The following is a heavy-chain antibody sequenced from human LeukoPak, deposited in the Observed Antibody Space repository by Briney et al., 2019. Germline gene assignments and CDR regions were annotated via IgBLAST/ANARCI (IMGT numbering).Heavy chain of an antibody. Sequence: GGSLRLSCAASGFTFSSYSMNWIRQAPGKGLEWVSSISSSSSYIYYADSVKGRFTISRDNAKNSLYLQMNSLRAEDTAVYYCARGVAAMVEDYWGQGTLVTVSS. CDR2: ISSSSSYI. D-gene: IGHD5-18*01. CDR1: GFTFSSYS. J-gene: IGHJ4*02. CDR3: ARGVAAMVEDY. V-gene: IGHV3-21*01.